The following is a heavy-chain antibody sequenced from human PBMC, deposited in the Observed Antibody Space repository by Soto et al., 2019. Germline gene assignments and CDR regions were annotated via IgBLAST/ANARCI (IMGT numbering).Heavy chain of an antibody. J-gene: IGHJ2*01. Sequence: QVQLQESGPGVVKPSENLSLTCAVSGDSINAENWWTWLRQTPAKGLDWLAEIHQRGGTKYNTSLSGRVSISLDRPRNQFSLRVRAVTAADPAQYYCARDHCTGGNCYSNLGDWYFDLWGRGALVTVSS. CDR1: GDSINAENW. CDR2: IHQRGGT. V-gene: IGHV4-4*02. CDR3: ARDHCTGGNCYSNLGDWYFDL. D-gene: IGHD2-15*01.